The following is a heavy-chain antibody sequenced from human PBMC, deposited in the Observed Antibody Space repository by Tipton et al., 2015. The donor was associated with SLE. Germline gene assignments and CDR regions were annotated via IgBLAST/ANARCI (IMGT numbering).Heavy chain of an antibody. J-gene: IGHJ4*02. Sequence: TLSLTCAVYGGSFSGYYWSWIRQPPGKGLEWIGEINHSGSTNYHPSLKSRVTISVDTSKNQFSLRRSSVTAADTAIYYCARGNGFASYYFDYWGQGTLVTVSS. D-gene: IGHD3-3*01. V-gene: IGHV4-34*01. CDR1: GGSFSGYY. CDR2: INHSGST. CDR3: ARGNGFASYYFDY.